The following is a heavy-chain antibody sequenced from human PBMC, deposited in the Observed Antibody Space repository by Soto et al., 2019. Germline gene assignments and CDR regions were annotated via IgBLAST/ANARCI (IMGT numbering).Heavy chain of an antibody. J-gene: IGHJ5*02. Sequence: SETLSLTCTVSGGSISSGDYYWSWIRQPPGKGLEWIGYIYYSGSTYYNPSLKSRVTISVDTSKNQFSLKLSSVTAADTAVYYCARAMVETQNWFDPWGQGTLVTVSS. CDR2: IYYSGST. V-gene: IGHV4-30-4*01. CDR1: GGSISSGDYY. CDR3: ARAMVETQNWFDP. D-gene: IGHD2-21*02.